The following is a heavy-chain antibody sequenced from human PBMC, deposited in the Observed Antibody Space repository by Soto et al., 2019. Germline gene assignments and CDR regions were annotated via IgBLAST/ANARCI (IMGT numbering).Heavy chain of an antibody. V-gene: IGHV4-59*12. CDR1: ADSISNYY. D-gene: IGHD5-12*01. CDR3: AREVGFSIVATTSLDY. Sequence: TLSLTCTVSADSISNYYWSWIRQPPGKGLEWIGYIYYSGSTHYNPSLKSRVTISVDTSKNQFSLKLSSVTAADTAVYYCAREVGFSIVATTSLDYWGQGTLVTVSS. CDR2: IYYSGST. J-gene: IGHJ4*02.